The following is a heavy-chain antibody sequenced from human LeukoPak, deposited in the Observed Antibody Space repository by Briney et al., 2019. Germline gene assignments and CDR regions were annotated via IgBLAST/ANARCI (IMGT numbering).Heavy chain of an antibody. CDR1: GFTFSSIA. Sequence: GGSLRLSCTASGFTFSSIALTWVRQAPGKGLEWVSTIRSNGDTAYNADSVNGRFTISRDNSKSSLYLQLNRVTTEDTAFYFCARGSYDSSGPNWFDPWGQGTLVTVSS. CDR2: IRSNGDTA. J-gene: IGHJ5*02. V-gene: IGHV3-43*02. D-gene: IGHD3-22*01. CDR3: ARGSYDSSGPNWFDP.